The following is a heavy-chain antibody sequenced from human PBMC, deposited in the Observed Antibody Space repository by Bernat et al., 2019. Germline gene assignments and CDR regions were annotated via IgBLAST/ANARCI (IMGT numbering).Heavy chain of an antibody. J-gene: IGHJ6*02. CDR3: ERNSGSYRGYYYGMDV. D-gene: IGHD1-26*01. CDR2: INPNSGGT. V-gene: IGHV1-2*02. Sequence: QVQLVQSGAEVKKPGASVKVSCKASGYTFTGYYMHWVRQAPGQVLEWMGWINPNSGGTNYAQKFQGRVTMTRDTSISTAYMELSRLRSDDAAVYYCERNSGSYRGYYYGMDVWGQGTTVTVSS. CDR1: GYTFTGYY.